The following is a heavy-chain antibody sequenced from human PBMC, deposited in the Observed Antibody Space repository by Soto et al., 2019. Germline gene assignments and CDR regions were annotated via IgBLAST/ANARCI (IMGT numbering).Heavy chain of an antibody. J-gene: IGHJ5*02. D-gene: IGHD2-2*02. CDR3: ARGEDIVVVPAAIDRNWFDP. CDR1: GYTFTSYG. V-gene: IGHV1-18*01. CDR2: ISAYNGNT. Sequence: ASVKVSCKASGYTFTSYGISWVRQAPGQGLEWMGWISAYNGNTNYAQKLQGRVTMTTDTSTSTAYMELRSLRSDDTAVYYCARGEDIVVVPAAIDRNWFDPWGQGTLVTVSS.